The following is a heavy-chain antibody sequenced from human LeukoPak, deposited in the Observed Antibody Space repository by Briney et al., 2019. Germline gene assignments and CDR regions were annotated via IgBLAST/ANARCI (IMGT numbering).Heavy chain of an antibody. CDR2: ISSSSSYI. J-gene: IGHJ5*02. CDR3: ASRYDYGDGGIDP. Sequence: EPGGSLRLSCAASGFTFSSYSMNWVRQAPGKGLEWVSSISSSSSYIYYADSVKGRFTISRDDAKNSLYLQMNSLRAEDTAVYYCASRYDYGDGGIDPWGQGTLVTVSS. D-gene: IGHD4-17*01. V-gene: IGHV3-21*01. CDR1: GFTFSSYS.